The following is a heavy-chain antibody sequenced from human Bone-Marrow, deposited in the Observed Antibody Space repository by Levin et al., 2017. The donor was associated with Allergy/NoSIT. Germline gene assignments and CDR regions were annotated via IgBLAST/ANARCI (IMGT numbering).Heavy chain of an antibody. CDR2: INPQNGLT. V-gene: IGHV1-2*02. J-gene: IGHJ6*03. Sequence: ASVKVSCKASGYDFIRYYIYWVRQAPGQGLQWMGWINPQNGLTTYSQTFQDRVTVTWDRAMTTAYMELRSLKSDDTAIYFCARGPPPGVFGDFDYYMDVWGKGTTVSVSS. CDR1: GYDFIRYY. CDR3: ARGPPPGVFGDFDYYMDV. D-gene: IGHD3-10*01.